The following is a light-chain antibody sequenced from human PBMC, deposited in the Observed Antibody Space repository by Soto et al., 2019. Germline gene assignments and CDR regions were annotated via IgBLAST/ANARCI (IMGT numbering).Light chain of an antibody. V-gene: IGKV3-20*01. CDR1: QSVSSSY. CDR3: QQYGSSST. J-gene: IGKJ3*01. Sequence: EIVFTQSPCTRSFSPGEIATLSCRASQSVSSSYLAWYQQKPGQAPRLLIYGASSRATGIPDRFSGSGSGTDFTLTISRLETEDFAVYYCQQYGSSSTFGPGTKVDIK. CDR2: GAS.